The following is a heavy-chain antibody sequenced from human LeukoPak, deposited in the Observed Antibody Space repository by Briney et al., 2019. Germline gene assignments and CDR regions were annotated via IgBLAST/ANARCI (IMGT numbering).Heavy chain of an antibody. D-gene: IGHD3-10*01. Sequence: SETLSLTCTVSGDSMISYYWSWIRQPAGKGLEWIGRVYSTGTTTYNPSLESRVPMSIDTSKNQFSLKLTSVTAADTAAYYCARDFLGRGVLFDYWGQGILVTVSS. CDR3: ARDFLGRGVLFDY. CDR1: GDSMISYY. CDR2: VYSTGTT. V-gene: IGHV4-4*07. J-gene: IGHJ4*02.